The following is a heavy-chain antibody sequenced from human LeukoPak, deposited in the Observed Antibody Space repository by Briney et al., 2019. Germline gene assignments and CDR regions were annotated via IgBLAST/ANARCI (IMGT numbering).Heavy chain of an antibody. V-gene: IGHV3-30*02. Sequence: GGSLRLSCAASRFTFSNYGMHWIRQAPGKGLEWVAFIHYDGRTKHYADSVKGRFTISRDNSKNTLYLQMNSLRAEDTAVYYCAREESAAPFDYWGQGTLVTVSS. CDR2: IHYDGRTK. CDR3: AREESAAPFDY. J-gene: IGHJ4*02. D-gene: IGHD6-13*01. CDR1: RFTFSNYG.